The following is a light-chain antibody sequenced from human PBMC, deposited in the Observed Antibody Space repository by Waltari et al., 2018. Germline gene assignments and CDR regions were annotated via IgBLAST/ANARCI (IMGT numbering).Light chain of an antibody. CDR3: QQYVNYWT. Sequence: DVQMTQSPSTLSASVGDRVTITCLASQSVNRWLAWYLQKPWKAPELLIYETSNLESGVPSRFSGSGSGKEFPRTISSLQPDYFGTYYCQQYVNYWTFGQGTKVEIK. J-gene: IGKJ1*01. V-gene: IGKV1-5*03. CDR1: QSVNRW. CDR2: ETS.